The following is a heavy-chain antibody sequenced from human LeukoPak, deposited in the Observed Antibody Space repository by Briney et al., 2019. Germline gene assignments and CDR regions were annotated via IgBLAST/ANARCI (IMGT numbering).Heavy chain of an antibody. J-gene: IGHJ4*02. V-gene: IGHV3-30*03. D-gene: IGHD1-26*01. CDR2: ISYDGSNK. Sequence: GRSLRLSCAASGFTFSSYVMHWVRQAPGKGLEWVAVISYDGSNKYYAGSVKGRFTISRDNSKNTLYLQMNSLRAEDTAVYYCASIPIHSGSYYVGQGTLVTVSS. CDR1: GFTFSSYV. CDR3: ASIPIHSGSYY.